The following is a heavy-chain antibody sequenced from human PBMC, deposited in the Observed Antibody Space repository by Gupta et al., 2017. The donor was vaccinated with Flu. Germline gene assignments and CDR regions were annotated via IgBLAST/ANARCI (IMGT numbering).Heavy chain of an antibody. CDR3: ARDPPNGAMDV. J-gene: IGHJ6*02. V-gene: IGHV3-23*01. Sequence: YADSVKGRFTISGDNSKNTLYLQMSSLRAEDTAVYYCARDPPNGAMDVWGQGTTVTVSS. D-gene: IGHD2-8*01.